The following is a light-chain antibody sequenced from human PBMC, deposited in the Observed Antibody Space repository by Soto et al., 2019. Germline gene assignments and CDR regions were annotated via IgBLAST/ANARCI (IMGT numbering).Light chain of an antibody. CDR1: SSNLGAGYD. V-gene: IGLV1-40*01. CDR3: QSYDGSLATSI. CDR2: GNN. Sequence: SVLTQPPSVSGTPGQRVSISCTGTSSNLGAGYDVHWYQQLPGAAPRLLIFGNNVRPSGVPDRFSGSKSGTSASLAITGLQAEDEAIYHCQSYDGSLATSIFGAGTKVTVL. J-gene: IGLJ2*01.